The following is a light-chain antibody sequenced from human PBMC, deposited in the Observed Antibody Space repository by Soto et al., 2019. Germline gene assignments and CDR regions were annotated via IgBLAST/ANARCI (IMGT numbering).Light chain of an antibody. J-gene: IGLJ3*02. CDR1: SSDVGGYNY. CDR2: DVS. V-gene: IGLV2-11*01. Sequence: QSALTQPRSVSGSPGQSVTISCTGTSSDVGGYNYVSWYQQHPGKAPKLMIYDVSKRPSGVPDRFSGSKSGNTASLTISGLQAEDEADHYCCSYAGSYTLAVFGGGTKLTVL. CDR3: CSYAGSYTLAV.